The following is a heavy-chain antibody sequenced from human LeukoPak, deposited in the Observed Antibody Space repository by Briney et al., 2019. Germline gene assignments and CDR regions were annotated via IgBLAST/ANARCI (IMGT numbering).Heavy chain of an antibody. CDR2: INHSGST. D-gene: IGHD2-15*01. J-gene: IGHJ4*01. CDR1: GGSFSGYY. Sequence: PSETLSLTCAVYGGSFSGYYWSWIRQPPGKGLEWIGEINHSGSTNYNPSLKSRVTISVDTSKNQFSLKLSSVTAADTAVYYCASLPFLGYCSGGSCYSSYFDYWGHGTLVTVSS. CDR3: ASLPFLGYCSGGSCYSSYFDY. V-gene: IGHV4-34*01.